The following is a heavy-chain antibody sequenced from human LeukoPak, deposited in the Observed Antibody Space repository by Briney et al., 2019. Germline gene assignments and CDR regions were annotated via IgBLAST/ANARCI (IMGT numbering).Heavy chain of an antibody. CDR3: ARDEDWSGYYGAFDI. Sequence: AGGSLRLSCAASGFTFSIYWMHWVRQAPGKGLVWVSRINSDGSSTSYADSVKGRFTISRDNAKNTLYLQMNSLRAEDTAVYYCARDEDWSGYYGAFDIWGQGQWSPSLQ. CDR1: GFTFSIYW. J-gene: IGHJ3*02. V-gene: IGHV3-74*01. CDR2: INSDGSST. D-gene: IGHD3-3*01.